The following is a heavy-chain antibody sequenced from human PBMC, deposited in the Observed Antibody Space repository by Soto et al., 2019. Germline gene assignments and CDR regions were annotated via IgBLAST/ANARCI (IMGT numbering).Heavy chain of an antibody. CDR3: ARGDPYYDILTGSTNYYYYGMDV. V-gene: IGHV1-69*13. CDR1: GGTFSSYA. D-gene: IGHD3-9*01. J-gene: IGHJ6*02. Sequence: AASVKVSCKASGGTFSSYAISWVRQAPGQGLEWMGGIIPIFGTANYAQKFQGRVTITADESTSTAYMELSSLRSEDTAVYYCARGDPYYDILTGSTNYYYYGMDVWGQGTTVTVSS. CDR2: IIPIFGTA.